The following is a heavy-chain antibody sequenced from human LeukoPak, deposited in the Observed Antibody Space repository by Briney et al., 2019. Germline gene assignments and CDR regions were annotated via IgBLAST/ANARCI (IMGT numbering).Heavy chain of an antibody. CDR2: INPNTAGT. D-gene: IGHD4-11*01. CDR3: ATSAGDYRAGHYYYMGV. V-gene: IGHV1-2*02. Sequence: ASVKVSCKASGYTFTGYYFHWVRQAPGQGLEWMGWINPNTAGTNYAQKFLGGVTLTWDTSISTAYMELNRLTTDDTAVYYCATSAGDYRAGHYYYMGVWGKGTSVTVSS. J-gene: IGHJ6*03. CDR1: GYTFTGYY.